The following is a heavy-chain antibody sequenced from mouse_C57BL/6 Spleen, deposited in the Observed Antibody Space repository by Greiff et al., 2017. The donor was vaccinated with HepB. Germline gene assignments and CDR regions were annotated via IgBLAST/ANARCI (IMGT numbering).Heavy chain of an antibody. Sequence: DAGGGLVQPKGSLKLSCAASGFPFNTYAMHWVRQAPGKGLEWVARIRSKSSNYATYYADSVKDRFTISRDDSQSMLYLQMNNLKTEDTAMYYCVRRGDYYYGSSYGYWYFDVWGTGTTVTVSS. D-gene: IGHD1-1*01. CDR1: GFPFNTYA. J-gene: IGHJ1*03. V-gene: IGHV10-3*01. CDR2: IRSKSSNYAT. CDR3: VRRGDYYYGSSYGYWYFDV.